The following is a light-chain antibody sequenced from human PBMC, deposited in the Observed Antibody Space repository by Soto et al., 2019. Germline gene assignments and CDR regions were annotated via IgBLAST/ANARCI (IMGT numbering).Light chain of an antibody. CDR3: QSYDISLHNYV. Sequence: QSALTQPPSVSGSPGQSVTISCTGTSTDFVSYNRVSWYQQPPGTAPKLMIYEVSKRPSGVPDRFSGSKSGNTASLTISGLQAADEADYYCQSYDISLHNYVFGTGTKLTVL. CDR2: EVS. J-gene: IGLJ1*01. CDR1: STDFVSYNR. V-gene: IGLV2-18*02.